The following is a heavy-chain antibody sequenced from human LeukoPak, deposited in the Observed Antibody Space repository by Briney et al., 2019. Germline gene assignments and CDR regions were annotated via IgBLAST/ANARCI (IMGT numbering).Heavy chain of an antibody. D-gene: IGHD3-22*01. J-gene: IGHJ4*02. CDR3: ARHPYYYDDSGHIQLDDFDY. CDR1: GDSISSSSYY. Sequence: SETLSLTCTVSGDSISSSSYYWGWIRQPPGKGLEWIGRIYYSGSTYYNPSLKSRVTMSVDTSKNQFSLKLSSVTAADTALYYCARHPYYYDDSGHIQLDDFDYWGQGTLVTVSS. CDR2: IYYSGST. V-gene: IGHV4-39*01.